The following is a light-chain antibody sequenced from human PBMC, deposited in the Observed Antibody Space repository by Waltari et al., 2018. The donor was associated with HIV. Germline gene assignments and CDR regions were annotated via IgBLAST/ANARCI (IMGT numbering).Light chain of an antibody. CDR1: QSITQNY. V-gene: IGKV3-20*01. CDR2: GAT. J-gene: IGKJ2*03. Sequence: EIVLTQSPGTLSLSPGERATLSCRASQSITQNYLAWYQHKPGQAPRLVIYGATKRATGSPDRFSGSGSGTEFILTISRLEPEDFAVYHCQHYVASPYSFGQGTKLEIK. CDR3: QHYVASPYS.